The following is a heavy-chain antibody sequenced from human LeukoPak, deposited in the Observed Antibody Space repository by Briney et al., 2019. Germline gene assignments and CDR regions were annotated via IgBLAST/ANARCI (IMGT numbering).Heavy chain of an antibody. D-gene: IGHD2-2*01. V-gene: IGHV3-64D*06. CDR2: ISSNGGST. CDR3: VKGSSTSYRYNWFDP. CDR1: GFTFSSYG. J-gene: IGHJ5*02. Sequence: GGSLRLSCSASGFTFSSYGMEWVRQAPGKGLEYVSVISSNGGSTHYVDSVKGRFTISRDNSKNMLYPQMSSLRAEDTAVYYCVKGSSTSYRYNWFDPWGQGTLVTVSS.